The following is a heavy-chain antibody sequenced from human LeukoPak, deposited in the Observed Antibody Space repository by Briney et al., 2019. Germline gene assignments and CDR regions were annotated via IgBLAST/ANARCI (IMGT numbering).Heavy chain of an antibody. CDR2: INHSGST. D-gene: IGHD6-13*01. J-gene: IGHJ5*02. Sequence: SETLSLTCVVYGGSFSGYYWSWIRQPPGKGLEWMGEINHSGSTNYNPSLKSRVTISVDTSTNQFSLKLSSVTAADTAVYYCARVPSSSSWFWFDPWGQGTLVTVSS. V-gene: IGHV4-34*01. CDR1: GGSFSGYY. CDR3: ARVPSSSSWFWFDP.